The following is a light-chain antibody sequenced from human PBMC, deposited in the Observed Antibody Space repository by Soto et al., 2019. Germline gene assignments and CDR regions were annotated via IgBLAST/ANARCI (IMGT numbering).Light chain of an antibody. CDR1: SSNIGSGYD. V-gene: IGLV1-40*01. Sequence: QSVLTQPPSVSGAPGQRVTISCTGTSSNIGSGYDVHWYQHLPGTAPKLLIYGNTIRPSGVPDRFSGSKSGTSASLAITGFQTGDEADYYCGSWDSSLSAYVFGTGTKV. J-gene: IGLJ1*01. CDR2: GNT. CDR3: GSWDSSLSAYV.